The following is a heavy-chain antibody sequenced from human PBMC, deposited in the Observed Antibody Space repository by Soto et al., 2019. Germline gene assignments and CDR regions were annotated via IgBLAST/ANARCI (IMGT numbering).Heavy chain of an antibody. CDR1: GSSISSYY. CDR3: ASMIGDPVLSFDS. D-gene: IGHD3-10*02. V-gene: IGHV4-59*01. Sequence: QVQLQESGPGLVKPSETVSLTCTVSGSSISSYYWSWIRQPPGKGLEWIGFIFYSGSTSYNPSLKSRVTISIDTSEYQFSLKLNSVTAADTAVYYCASMIGDPVLSFDSWGQGTLVAVSS. J-gene: IGHJ5*01. CDR2: IFYSGST.